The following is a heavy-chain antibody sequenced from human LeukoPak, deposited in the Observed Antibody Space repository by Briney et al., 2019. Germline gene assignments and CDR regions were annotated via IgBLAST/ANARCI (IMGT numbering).Heavy chain of an antibody. CDR2: ISGSGGST. Sequence: GGSLRLSCAASGFTFSSYAMSWVRQAPGKGLEWVSAISGSGGSTYYADSVKGRFTISRDNSKNTLYLRMNSLRAEDTAVYYSAVGSYLGRNFDYWGQGTLVTASS. D-gene: IGHD1-26*01. CDR3: AVGSYLGRNFDY. V-gene: IGHV3-23*01. CDR1: GFTFSSYA. J-gene: IGHJ4*02.